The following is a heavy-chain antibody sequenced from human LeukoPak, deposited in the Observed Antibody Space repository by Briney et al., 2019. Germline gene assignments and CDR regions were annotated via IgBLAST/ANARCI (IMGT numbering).Heavy chain of an antibody. D-gene: IGHD3-3*01. CDR1: GFTFSSYG. CDR2: IRYDGSNK. V-gene: IGHV3-30*02. J-gene: IGHJ6*03. Sequence: PGGSLRLSCAASGFTFSSYGMHWVRQAPGKGLEWVAFIRYDGSNKYYADSVKGRFTISRDNSKNTLYLQMNSLRAEDTAVYYCAKDRASNYDFWSGPVGYYYYYMDVWGKGTTVTVSS. CDR3: AKDRASNYDFWSGPVGYYYYYMDV.